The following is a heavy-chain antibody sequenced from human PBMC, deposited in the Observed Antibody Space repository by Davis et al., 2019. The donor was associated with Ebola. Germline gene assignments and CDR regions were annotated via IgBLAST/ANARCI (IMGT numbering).Heavy chain of an antibody. CDR3: ASAAVAGTIAYFDY. V-gene: IGHV3-30*03. Sequence: GESLKISCAASGFTFSSYGMHWVRQAPGKGLEWVAVISYDGSNKYYADSVKGRFTISRDNSKNTLYLQMNSLRAEDTAVYYCASAAVAGTIAYFDYWGQGTLVTVSS. D-gene: IGHD6-19*01. J-gene: IGHJ4*02. CDR1: GFTFSSYG. CDR2: ISYDGSNK.